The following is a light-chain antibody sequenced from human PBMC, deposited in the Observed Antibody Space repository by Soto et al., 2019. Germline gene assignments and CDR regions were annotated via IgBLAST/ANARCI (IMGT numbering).Light chain of an antibody. Sequence: IEMTQSPGTLSLSPGERVTLSCRAGQGVTTNFAWYQQKSGQSPRLLIYDVSTRATGVPARFSGTGSETDFTLTISGLQSEDSAVYFCQQYNNWPFSFGQGTKVDIK. J-gene: IGKJ1*01. V-gene: IGKV3-15*01. CDR2: DVS. CDR1: QGVTTN. CDR3: QQYNNWPFS.